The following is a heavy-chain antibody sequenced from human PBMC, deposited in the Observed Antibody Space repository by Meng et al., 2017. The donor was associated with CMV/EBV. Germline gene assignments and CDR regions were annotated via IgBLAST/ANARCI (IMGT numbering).Heavy chain of an antibody. CDR1: GGSISSSSYY. Sequence: QLQLQESGPGLVKLSETLSLTCTVSGGSISSSSYYWGWIRQPPGKGLEWIGSIYYSGSTYYNPSLKSRVTISVDTSKNQFSLKLSSVTAADTAVYYCARDSSRWVTKYYFDYWGQGTLVTVSS. D-gene: IGHD4-17*01. CDR3: ARDSSRWVTKYYFDY. J-gene: IGHJ4*02. CDR2: IYYSGST. V-gene: IGHV4-39*07.